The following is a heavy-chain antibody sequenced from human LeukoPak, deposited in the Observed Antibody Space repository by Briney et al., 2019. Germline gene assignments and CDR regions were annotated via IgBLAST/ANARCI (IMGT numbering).Heavy chain of an antibody. CDR1: GGSFSGYY. J-gene: IGHJ6*03. V-gene: IGHV4-34*01. Sequence: SGTLSLTCAVYGGSFSGYYWSWIRQPPGKGLEWIGEINHSGSTNYSPSLKTRVTISVDRSKNQFSLKLGSVTAADTAVYYCARAKFGYYYDSGSYYYHYMDVWGKGTTVTISS. D-gene: IGHD3-10*01. CDR3: ARAKFGYYYDSGSYYYHYMDV. CDR2: INHSGST.